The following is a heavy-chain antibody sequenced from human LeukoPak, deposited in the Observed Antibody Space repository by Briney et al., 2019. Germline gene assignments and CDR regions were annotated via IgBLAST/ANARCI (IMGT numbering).Heavy chain of an antibody. CDR3: ARGSPGVVLH. CDR1: GFTFSSYA. CDR2: ISSSSSTI. V-gene: IGHV3-48*01. J-gene: IGHJ4*02. D-gene: IGHD3-3*01. Sequence: PGGSLRLSCAASGFTFSSYAMSWVRQAPGKGLEWVSYISSSSSTIYYADSVKGRFTISRDNAKNSLYLQMNSLRAEDTAVYYCARGSPGVVLHWGQGTLVAVSS.